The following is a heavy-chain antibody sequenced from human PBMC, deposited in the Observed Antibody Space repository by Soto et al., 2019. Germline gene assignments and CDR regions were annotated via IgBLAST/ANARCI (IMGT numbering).Heavy chain of an antibody. Sequence: QEQLVKSGAEVKKPGSSVKVSCKASGGLFSSYPITWVRQVPGQGLEWMGGIIPVFHTAYYTQKFQARVSITADKSTSTAYMELGSLTSEDTAVYYCARGGIHFADSSAPAFDSWGQGTLISVTS. D-gene: IGHD6-19*01. V-gene: IGHV1-69*06. CDR1: GGLFSSYP. J-gene: IGHJ4*02. CDR3: ARGGIHFADSSAPAFDS. CDR2: IIPVFHTA.